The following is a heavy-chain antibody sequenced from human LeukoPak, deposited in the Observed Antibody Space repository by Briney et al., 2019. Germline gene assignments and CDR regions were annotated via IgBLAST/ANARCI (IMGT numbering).Heavy chain of an antibody. Sequence: PSETLSLTCTVSGGSISSYYWSWIRQPPGKGLEWIGYIYYSGSTNYNPSLKSRVTISVDTSKNQFSLNLSPVTAADTAVYYCARVGALTTVDYWGQGTLVTVSS. CDR3: ARVGALTTVDY. CDR1: GGSISSYY. CDR2: IYYSGST. V-gene: IGHV4-59*08. D-gene: IGHD4-17*01. J-gene: IGHJ4*02.